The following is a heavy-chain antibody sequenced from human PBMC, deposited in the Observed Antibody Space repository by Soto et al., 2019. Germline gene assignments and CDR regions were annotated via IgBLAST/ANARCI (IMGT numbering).Heavy chain of an antibody. CDR1: GYTFTSYG. CDR2: ISAYNGNT. J-gene: IGHJ3*02. D-gene: IGHD4-17*01. V-gene: IGHV1-18*01. Sequence: GASVKVSFKASGYTFTSYGISWVRQAPGQGLEWMGWISAYNGNTNYAQKLQGRVTMTTDTSTSTAYMELRSLRSDDTAVYYCARRREDYGDYNAFDIWGQGTMVTVSS. CDR3: ARRREDYGDYNAFDI.